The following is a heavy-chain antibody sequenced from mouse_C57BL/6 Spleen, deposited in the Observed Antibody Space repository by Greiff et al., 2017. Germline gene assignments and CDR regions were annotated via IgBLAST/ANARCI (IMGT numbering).Heavy chain of an antibody. D-gene: IGHD2-3*01. CDR1: GYTFTSSW. CDR2: IHPSDSAT. Sequence: VQLQQPGAELVKPGASVKVSCKASGYTFTSSWMHWVKQRPGQGLEWIGRIHPSDSATNYNQKFKGKATLTVDKSSSTAYMQLSSLTSEDSAVYYCAIGDDGPWFAYWGQGTLVTVSA. V-gene: IGHV1-74*01. CDR3: AIGDDGPWFAY. J-gene: IGHJ3*01.